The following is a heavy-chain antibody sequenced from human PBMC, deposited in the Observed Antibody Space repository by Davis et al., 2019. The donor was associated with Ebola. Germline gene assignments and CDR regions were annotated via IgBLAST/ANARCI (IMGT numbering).Heavy chain of an antibody. J-gene: IGHJ3*02. CDR1: GYTFSNST. Sequence: ASVKVSCKASGYTFSNSTIRWVRQARGQGLEWMGWNNAYNGNTNYAQILQGRVTMTTDTSTGTAYMELRSLRSDETAVYFWARTSIVGTTTTASDIWGQGTKVTVSA. D-gene: IGHD1-26*01. CDR3: ARTSIVGTTTTASDI. V-gene: IGHV1-18*01. CDR2: NNAYNGNT.